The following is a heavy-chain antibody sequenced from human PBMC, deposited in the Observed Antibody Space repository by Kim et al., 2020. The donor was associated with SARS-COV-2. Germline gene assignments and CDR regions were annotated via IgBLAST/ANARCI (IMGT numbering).Heavy chain of an antibody. CDR2: ISASGGST. CDR3: AKASFGSGSYNQYYLDY. D-gene: IGHD3-10*01. V-gene: IGHV3-23*01. CDR1: GFTFSSYA. Sequence: GGSLRLSCAASGFTFSSYAMSWVRQAPGKGLEWVSAISASGGSTYYADSVKGRFTISRDNSKNTLYLQMNSLRAEDTAVYYGAKASFGSGSYNQYYLDYWGQGTLVTVSS. J-gene: IGHJ4*02.